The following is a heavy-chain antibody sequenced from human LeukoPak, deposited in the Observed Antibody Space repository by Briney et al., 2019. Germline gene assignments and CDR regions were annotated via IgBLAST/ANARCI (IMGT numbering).Heavy chain of an antibody. CDR1: GGSISSYY. D-gene: IGHD1-14*01. CDR3: ARHVTGYYFDS. J-gene: IGHJ4*02. Sequence: SETLSLTCTVSGGSISSYYWSWIRQPPGKGLEWIGYIYYRGSTNYNPSLKSRVTISVDTSKNQFSLHLSSVTAADTAVYYCARHVTGYYFDSWGQGTLVTVSS. V-gene: IGHV4-59*08. CDR2: IYYRGST.